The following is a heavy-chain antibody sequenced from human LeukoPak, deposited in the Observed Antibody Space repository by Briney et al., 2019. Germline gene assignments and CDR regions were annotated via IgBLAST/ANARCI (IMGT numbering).Heavy chain of an antibody. Sequence: GGSLRLSCAASGFTFSSYEMNWVRQAPGKGLEWVSSISTNSAFIYYADPVRGRFTISRDNTKNSLYLQMDSLTADDTAVYFCACLRGPSDYWGQGTLVTVSS. CDR3: ACLRGPSDY. CDR1: GFTFSSYE. J-gene: IGHJ4*02. D-gene: IGHD4-17*01. CDR2: ISTNSAFI. V-gene: IGHV3-21*01.